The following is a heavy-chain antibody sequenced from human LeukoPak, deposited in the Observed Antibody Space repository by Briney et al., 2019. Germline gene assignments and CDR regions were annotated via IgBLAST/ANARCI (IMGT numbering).Heavy chain of an antibody. V-gene: IGHV4-61*02. D-gene: IGHD6-13*01. J-gene: IGHJ4*02. CDR2: IYASGST. CDR3: ARHSGIAAAPFDY. CDR1: GDSISSSSFY. Sequence: SQTLSLTCTVSGDSISSSSFYWSWIRQPAGKGLEWVGRIYASGSTNYNPSLKSRVTISVDTSKNQFSLKLSSVTAADTAVYYCARHSGIAAAPFDYWGQGTLVTVSS.